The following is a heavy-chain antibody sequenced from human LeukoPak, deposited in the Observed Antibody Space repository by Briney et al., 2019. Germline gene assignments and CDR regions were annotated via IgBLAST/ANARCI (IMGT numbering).Heavy chain of an antibody. Sequence: QSSETLSLTCTVSGGSISSSRYYWGWIRQPPGKGLEWIGSIYYSGSTYYNPSLESRVTISVDTSKNQFSLKLSSVTAADTAVYYCARQDDYGDRFDYWGQGTLVTVSS. CDR1: GGSISSSRYY. CDR2: IYYSGST. J-gene: IGHJ4*02. D-gene: IGHD4-17*01. V-gene: IGHV4-39*01. CDR3: ARQDDYGDRFDY.